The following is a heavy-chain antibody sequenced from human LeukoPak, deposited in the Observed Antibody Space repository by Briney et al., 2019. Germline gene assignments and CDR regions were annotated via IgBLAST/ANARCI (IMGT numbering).Heavy chain of an antibody. CDR3: ARLGRMVRGVGEHNLGWFDA. Sequence: PSETLSLTCTVSGVSISSGDYYWSWIRQRPGKGLEWMGYIYYSGSAYYNASLTNRLTISVDTSKNQFSLQLTSVTAADTAFYYCARLGRMVRGVGEHNLGWFDAWGQGTLVTVSS. D-gene: IGHD3-10*01. V-gene: IGHV4-31*03. CDR2: IYYSGSA. CDR1: GVSISSGDYY. J-gene: IGHJ5*02.